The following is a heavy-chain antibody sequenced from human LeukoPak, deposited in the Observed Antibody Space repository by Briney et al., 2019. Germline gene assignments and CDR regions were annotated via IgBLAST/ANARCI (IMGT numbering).Heavy chain of an antibody. Sequence: SETLSLTCAVSGGSISSSNWWSWVRQPPGKRLEWIGEIYHSGSTNYNPSLKSRVTISVDTSKNQFSLKLSSVTAADTAVYYCAREVNRGYVDYWGQGTLVTVSS. CDR2: IYHSGST. D-gene: IGHD3-22*01. CDR1: GGSISSSNW. J-gene: IGHJ4*02. CDR3: AREVNRGYVDY. V-gene: IGHV4-4*02.